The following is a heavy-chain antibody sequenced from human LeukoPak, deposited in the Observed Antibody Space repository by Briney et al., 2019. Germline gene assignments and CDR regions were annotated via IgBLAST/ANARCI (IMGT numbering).Heavy chain of an antibody. D-gene: IGHD3-22*01. Sequence: GRSLRLSCAASGFTFSSYGMHWVRQAPGKGLEWVAVIWYDGSNKYYADSVKGRFTIPRDNSKNTLYLQMNSLRAEDTAVYYCARADYYDSSGYPGAFDIWGQGTMVTVSS. J-gene: IGHJ3*02. CDR2: IWYDGSNK. V-gene: IGHV3-33*01. CDR1: GFTFSSYG. CDR3: ARADYYDSSGYPGAFDI.